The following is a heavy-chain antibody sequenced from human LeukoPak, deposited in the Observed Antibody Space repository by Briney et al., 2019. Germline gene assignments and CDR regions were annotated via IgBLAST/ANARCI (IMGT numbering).Heavy chain of an antibody. CDR1: GFIFNNHG. CDR3: AKDVELWELDY. CDR2: ISYDGSNK. J-gene: IGHJ4*02. D-gene: IGHD1-26*01. V-gene: IGHV3-30*18. Sequence: GRSLRLSCAASGFIFNNHGMHWVRQAPGKGLEWVAVISYDGSNKYYADSVKGRFTISRDNSKNTLYLQMNSLRAEDTAVYYCAKDVELWELDYWGQGTLVTVSS.